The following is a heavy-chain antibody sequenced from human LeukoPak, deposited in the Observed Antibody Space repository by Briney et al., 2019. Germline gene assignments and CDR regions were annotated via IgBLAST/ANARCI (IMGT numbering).Heavy chain of an antibody. Sequence: GGSLRLSCVASGFSFSSYAMSWVRQAPGKGLEWVSYISSSGSTIYYADSVKGRFTISRDNAKNSLYLQMNSLRAEDTAVYYCASRFRDTAMGMGDYWGQGTLVTVSS. D-gene: IGHD5-18*01. J-gene: IGHJ4*02. CDR1: GFSFSSYA. CDR2: ISSSGSTI. V-gene: IGHV3-48*03. CDR3: ASRFRDTAMGMGDY.